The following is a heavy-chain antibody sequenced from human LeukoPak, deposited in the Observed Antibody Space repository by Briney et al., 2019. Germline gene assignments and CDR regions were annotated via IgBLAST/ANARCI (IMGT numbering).Heavy chain of an antibody. D-gene: IGHD3-3*01. CDR1: GGTFSSYA. CDR3: ARGGITYYDFWSGYNYYYGMDV. V-gene: IGHV1-69*13. CDR2: IIPIFGAA. Sequence: GASVKVSCKASGGTFSSYAISWVRQAPGQGLEWMGGIIPIFGAANYAQKFQGRVTITADESTSTAYMELSSLRSEDTAVYYCARGGITYYDFWSGYNYYYGMDVWGQGTTVTVSS. J-gene: IGHJ6*02.